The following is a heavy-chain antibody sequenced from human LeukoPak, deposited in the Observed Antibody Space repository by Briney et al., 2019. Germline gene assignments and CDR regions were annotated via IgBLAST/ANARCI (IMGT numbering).Heavy chain of an antibody. D-gene: IGHD1-1*01. V-gene: IGHV3-30-3*02. CDR2: ISYDGSNK. CDR1: GFTFSSYA. Sequence: GGSLRLSCAASGFTFSSYAMHWVRQAPGKGLEWVAVISYDGSNKYYADSVKGRFTISRDNSKNTLYLQMNNLRADDTAVYYCAKKGQADDNGKPDWGQGTLVTVSS. CDR3: AKKGQADDNGKPD. J-gene: IGHJ4*02.